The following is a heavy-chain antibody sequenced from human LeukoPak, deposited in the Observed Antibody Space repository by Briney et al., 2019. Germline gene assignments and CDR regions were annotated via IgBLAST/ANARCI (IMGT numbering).Heavy chain of an antibody. Sequence: SETLSLTCAVYGGSFSGYYWSWIRQPPGKGLEWIGEINHSGSTNYNPSLKSRVTISVDTSKNQFSLKLSSVTAADTAVYYCARDATGYSSSWYSSGGFDYWGQGTLVTVSS. D-gene: IGHD6-13*01. J-gene: IGHJ4*02. CDR1: GGSFSGYY. CDR3: ARDATGYSSSWYSSGGFDY. V-gene: IGHV4-34*01. CDR2: INHSGST.